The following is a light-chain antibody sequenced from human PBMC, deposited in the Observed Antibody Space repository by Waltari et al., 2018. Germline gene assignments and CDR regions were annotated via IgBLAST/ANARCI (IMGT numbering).Light chain of an antibody. CDR2: GAS. CDR1: QTVSNLS. V-gene: IGKV3-20*01. Sequence: EIVLTHSPGTLSLSPAERATLSCWASQTVSNLSLLWYQQKPGQAPKLLSYGASSQATGIPDRFSGSGSGTDFTLTISRLEPEDCAVYYCQQYDGLVVTFGGGTKVEI. CDR3: QQYDGLVVT. J-gene: IGKJ4*01.